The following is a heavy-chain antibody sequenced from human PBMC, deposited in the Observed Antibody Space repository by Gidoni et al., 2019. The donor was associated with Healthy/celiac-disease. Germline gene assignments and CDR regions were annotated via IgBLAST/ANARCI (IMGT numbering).Heavy chain of an antibody. CDR1: GFTFSSYA. V-gene: IGHV3-23*01. Sequence: EVQLLESGGGLVQPGGSLRLSCAASGFTFSSYAMSWVRQAPGKGLEWVSAISGSGGSTYYADSVKGRFTISRDNSKNTLYLQMNSLRAEDTAVYYCAKELGVVVPAAYHRGWFDPWGQGTLVTVSS. CDR3: AKELGVVVPAAYHRGWFDP. D-gene: IGHD2-2*01. J-gene: IGHJ5*02. CDR2: ISGSGGST.